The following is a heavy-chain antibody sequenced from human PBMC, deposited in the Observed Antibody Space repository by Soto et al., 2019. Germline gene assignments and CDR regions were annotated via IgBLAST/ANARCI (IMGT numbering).Heavy chain of an antibody. CDR3: VRGPSDHRLRLVEWPYGDY. CDR2: IYSGHTT. J-gene: IGHJ4*02. Sequence: GGSLRLSCVASGFIVSSNQMSWVRQAPGKGLEWVSVIYSGHTTYYADSVEGRFTISRDDSKNTLYLQMNSLRVEDTTVYYCVRGPSDHRLRLVEWPYGDYWGQGALVTVSS. CDR1: GFIVSSNQ. V-gene: IGHV3-53*01. D-gene: IGHD3-3*01.